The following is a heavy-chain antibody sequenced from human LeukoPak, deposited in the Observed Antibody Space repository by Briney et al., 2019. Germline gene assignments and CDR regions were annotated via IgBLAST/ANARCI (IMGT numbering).Heavy chain of an antibody. CDR3: ARVGYYDSSGYYDDYYYGMDV. J-gene: IGHJ6*02. V-gene: IGHV1-2*06. CDR2: INPNSGGT. CDR1: GYTFTGYY. Sequence: GASVKVSCKASGYTFTGYYMHWVRQAPGQGLEWIGRINPNSGGTNYAQKFQGRVTMTRDTSISTAYMELSRLRSDDTAVYYCARVGYYDSSGYYDDYYYGMDVWGQGTTVTVSS. D-gene: IGHD3-22*01.